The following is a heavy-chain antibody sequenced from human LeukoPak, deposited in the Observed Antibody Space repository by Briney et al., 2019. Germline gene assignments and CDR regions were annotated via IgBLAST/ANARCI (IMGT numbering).Heavy chain of an antibody. D-gene: IGHD6-13*01. V-gene: IGHV1-2*02. CDR3: AGSIAAAGTEAYYYYGMDV. CDR2: INPNSGGT. Sequence: ASVKVSCKASGYTFTGYYMHWVRQAPGQGLEWMGWINPNSGGTNYAQKFQGRVTMTGDTSISTAYMELSRLRSDDTAVYYCAGSIAAAGTEAYYYYGMDVWGPGTTVTVSS. CDR1: GYTFTGYY. J-gene: IGHJ6*02.